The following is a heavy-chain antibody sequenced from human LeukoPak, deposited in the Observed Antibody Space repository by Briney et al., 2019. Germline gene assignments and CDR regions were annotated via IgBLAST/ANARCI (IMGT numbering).Heavy chain of an antibody. CDR2: ISGSGDKT. Sequence: GGSLRLSCAASGFTFSSYAMAWVRQAPGKGLEWVSGISGSGDKTYYVDSVKDRFTISRDNPKNTLYLQMNRLRAEDTAVYYCAKEGDSSGYDYFDYWGQGTLVTVSS. D-gene: IGHD3-22*01. J-gene: IGHJ4*02. CDR1: GFTFSSYA. CDR3: AKEGDSSGYDYFDY. V-gene: IGHV3-23*01.